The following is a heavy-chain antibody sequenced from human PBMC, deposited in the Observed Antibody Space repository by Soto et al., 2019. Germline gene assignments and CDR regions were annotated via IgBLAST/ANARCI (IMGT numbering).Heavy chain of an antibody. V-gene: IGHV1-69*01. CDR3: EREAEDILTGSHSPTDYYGMDV. CDR2: IIPIFGTA. J-gene: IGHJ6*02. D-gene: IGHD3-9*01. CDR1: GGTFSSYA. Sequence: QVQLVQSGAEVKKPGSSVKVSCKASGGTFSSYAISWVRQAPGQGLEWMGGIIPIFGTAHYAQKFQGGVTITADESTSTAYMERSSLRSEDTAVYYCEREAEDILTGSHSPTDYYGMDVWGQGTTVTVSS.